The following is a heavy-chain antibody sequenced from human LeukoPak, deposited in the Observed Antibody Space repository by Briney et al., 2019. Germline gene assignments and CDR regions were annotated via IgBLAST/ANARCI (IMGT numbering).Heavy chain of an antibody. CDR1: GYTFTGYY. D-gene: IGHD1-26*01. V-gene: IGHV1-2*02. J-gene: IGHJ3*02. CDR2: INPNSGGT. Sequence: ASVKVSCKASGYTFTGYYMHWVRQAPGQGLECMGRINPNSGGTNYAQKFQGRVTMTRDTSISTVYMELSRLRSDDTAVYYCASDGSGSYNDAFDIWGQGTMVTVSS. CDR3: ASDGSGSYNDAFDI.